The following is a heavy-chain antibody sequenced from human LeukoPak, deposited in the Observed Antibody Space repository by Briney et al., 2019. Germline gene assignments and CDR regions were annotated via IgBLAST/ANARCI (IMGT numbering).Heavy chain of an antibody. CDR1: GGSISSGSYY. D-gene: IGHD5-18*01. CDR3: ARDRVGYNRDGQGTNYFDY. CDR2: IYYSGST. J-gene: IGHJ4*02. V-gene: IGHV4-61*01. Sequence: SETLSLTCTVSGGSISSGSYYWSWIRQPPGKGLEWIGYIYYSGSTNYNPSLKSRVTISVDTSKNQFSLKLSSVTAADTAVYYCARDRVGYNRDGQGTNYFDYWGQGTLVTVSS.